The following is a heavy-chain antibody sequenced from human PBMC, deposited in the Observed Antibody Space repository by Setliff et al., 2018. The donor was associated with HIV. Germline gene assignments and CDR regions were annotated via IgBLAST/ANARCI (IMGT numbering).Heavy chain of an antibody. CDR1: GDTLTGYY. J-gene: IGHJ6*04. CDR2: INPHSGNT. Sequence: ASVKVSCKASGDTLTGYYIHWVRQAPGQGLEWMGWINPHSGNTDFAQRFQGRITMTRDTSINTVHMDLSRLTSDDTGIYYCARGASGAPWDVWGKGTTVTVSS. V-gene: IGHV1-2*02. CDR3: ARGASGAPWDV. D-gene: IGHD3-10*01.